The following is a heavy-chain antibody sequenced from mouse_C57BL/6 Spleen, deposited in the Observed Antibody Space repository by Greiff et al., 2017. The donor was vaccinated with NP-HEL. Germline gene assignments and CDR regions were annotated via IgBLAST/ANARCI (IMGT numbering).Heavy chain of an antibody. V-gene: IGHV1-72*01. CDR2: IDPNSGGT. D-gene: IGHD2-4*01. J-gene: IGHJ3*01. Sequence: QVQLQQPGAELVKPGASVKLSCKASGYTFTSYWMHWVKQRPGRGLEWIGRIDPNSGGTKYNEKFKSKATLTVDKPSSTGYMQLSSLTSEDSAVYDCARATDYDYGGAWFADWGQGTLVTVSA. CDR3: ARATDYDYGGAWFAD. CDR1: GYTFTSYW.